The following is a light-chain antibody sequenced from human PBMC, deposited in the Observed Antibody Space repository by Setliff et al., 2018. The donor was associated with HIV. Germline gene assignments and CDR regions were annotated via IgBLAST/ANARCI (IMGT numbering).Light chain of an antibody. CDR2: EVS. CDR1: SSDVGAYSL. Sequence: QSVLTQPASVSGSPGQSITISCTGTSSDVGAYSLVSWYQQHPGKAPKLMIYEVSNRPSGVSNRFSGSKSGNTASLTISGLQAEDEADYYCSSYTSIYTYVFGTGTKVTVL. V-gene: IGLV2-14*01. CDR3: SSYTSIYTYV. J-gene: IGLJ1*01.